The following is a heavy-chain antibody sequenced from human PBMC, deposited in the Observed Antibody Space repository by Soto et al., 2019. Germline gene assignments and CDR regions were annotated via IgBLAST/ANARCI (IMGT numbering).Heavy chain of an antibody. J-gene: IGHJ4*02. CDR3: ARHNYYDLDY. CDR2: IYYSGST. CDR1: GGSISISSYY. V-gene: IGHV4-39*01. D-gene: IGHD3-22*01. Sequence: PSETLSLTCTVSGGSISISSYYWGWIRQPPGKGLEWIGSIYYSGSTYYNPSLKSRVTISVDTSKNQFSLKLSSVTAADTAVYYCARHNYYDLDYWGQGTLVTVSS.